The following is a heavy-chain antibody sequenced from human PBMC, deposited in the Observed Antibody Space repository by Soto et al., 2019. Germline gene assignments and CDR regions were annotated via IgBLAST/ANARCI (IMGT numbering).Heavy chain of an antibody. CDR1: GFSLSNARMG. CDR3: ARIQGDCSGGSCYGRPLSDV. CDR2: IFSNDEK. D-gene: IGHD2-15*01. V-gene: IGHV2-26*01. Sequence: SGPTLVNPTETLTLTCTVSGFSLSNARMGVSWIRQPPGKALEWLAHIFSNDEKSYSTSLKSRLTISKDTSKSQVVLTMTNMDPVDTATYYCARIQGDCSGGSCYGRPLSDVWGEVTTVTVS. J-gene: IGHJ6*02.